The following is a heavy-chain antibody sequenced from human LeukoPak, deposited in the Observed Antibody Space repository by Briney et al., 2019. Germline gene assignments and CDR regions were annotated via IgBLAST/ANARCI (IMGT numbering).Heavy chain of an antibody. CDR2: ISYSGST. V-gene: IGHV4-39*07. CDR3: AGDGDNINLFFF. Sequence: SETLSLTCTASSDSFSRRTSYWGWLRQPPGKGLEWIGSISYSGSTSYNPSLKSRVTISVDMSKSQFSLKLTSVTAADTAVYYCAGDGDNINLFFFWGQGTLVTVSS. CDR1: SDSFSRRTSY. J-gene: IGHJ4*02. D-gene: IGHD1-14*01.